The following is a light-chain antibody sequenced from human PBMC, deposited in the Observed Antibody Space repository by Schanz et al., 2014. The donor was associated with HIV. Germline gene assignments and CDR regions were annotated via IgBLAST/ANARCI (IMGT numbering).Light chain of an antibody. Sequence: QSVLTQPPSASGTPGQRVTISCSGSRSNIGSNTVNWYQQVPGTAPKLLIYSNNQRPSGVPDRFSGSKSGTSASLAISGLQAEDEDDYYCQSYDSSLSAWVFGGGTKLTVL. CDR3: QSYDSSLSAWV. CDR1: RSNIGSNT. V-gene: IGLV1-44*01. CDR2: SNN. J-gene: IGLJ3*02.